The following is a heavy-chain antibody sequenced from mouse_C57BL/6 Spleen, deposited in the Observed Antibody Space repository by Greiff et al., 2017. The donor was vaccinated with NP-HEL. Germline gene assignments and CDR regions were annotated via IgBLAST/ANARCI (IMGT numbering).Heavy chain of an antibody. J-gene: IGHJ1*03. D-gene: IGHD1-1*01. CDR2: ISSGGSDT. CDR1: GFTFSSYG. CDR3: ARGELRHWYFDV. Sequence: EVKLMESGGDLVKPGGSLKLSCAASGFTFSSYGMSWVRQTPDKRLEWVATISSGGSDTYYPDSVKGRFTISRDNATNTLYLQMSSLKSEDTAMYYCARGELRHWYFDVWGTGTTVTVAS. V-gene: IGHV5-6*01.